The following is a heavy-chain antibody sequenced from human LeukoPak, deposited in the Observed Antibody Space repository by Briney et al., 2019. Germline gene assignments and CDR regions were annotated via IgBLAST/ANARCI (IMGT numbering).Heavy chain of an antibody. CDR2: ISGDGGST. D-gene: IGHD6-19*01. Sequence: GGSLGLSCAGPGFMFHDYAIHWIRQAPGKGLEWVSLISGDGGSTFYADSVKGRFTISRDNSKNSLYLQMNSLRSDDTALYYCARESESSGWYDYWGQGTLVTASA. J-gene: IGHJ4*02. V-gene: IGHV3-43*02. CDR1: GFMFHDYA. CDR3: ARESESSGWYDY.